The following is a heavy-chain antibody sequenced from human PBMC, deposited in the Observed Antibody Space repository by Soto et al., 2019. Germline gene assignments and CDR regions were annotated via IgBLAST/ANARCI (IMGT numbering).Heavy chain of an antibody. CDR3: ARSSRSYFDL. CDR2: IYDSGRA. Sequence: QVQLQESGPGLVKPSQTLSLTCTVSGGSISGGGYYWTWIRQHPGKGLEGIGYIYDSGRAYYNPSLKSRVTISVDTSKDQFSLQLSSVTAADTAVYYCARSSRSYFDLWGQGTLVTVSS. V-gene: IGHV4-31*03. CDR1: GGSISGGGYY. J-gene: IGHJ4*02.